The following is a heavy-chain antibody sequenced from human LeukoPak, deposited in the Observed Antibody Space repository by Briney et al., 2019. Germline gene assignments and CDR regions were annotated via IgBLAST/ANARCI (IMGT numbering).Heavy chain of an antibody. V-gene: IGHV3-15*01. D-gene: IGHD3-10*01. Sequence: GGSLRLSCAASGFTFSNAWMSWVRQAPGKGLEWVGRIKSETDGGTTDYAAPVKGRFTISRDDSKNTLYLQMNSLKTEDTAVYYCTTDAIWFGELSSDWGQGTLVTVSS. CDR2: IKSETDGGTT. CDR3: TTDAIWFGELSSD. J-gene: IGHJ4*02. CDR1: GFTFSNAW.